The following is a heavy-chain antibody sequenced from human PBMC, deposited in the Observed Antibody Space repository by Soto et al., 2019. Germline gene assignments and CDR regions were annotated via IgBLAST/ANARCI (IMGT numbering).Heavy chain of an antibody. D-gene: IGHD3-10*01. CDR1: GASIRSAY. CDR3: ASPAGQPGDFFYHNRLAV. CDR2: VYTSDYT. V-gene: IGHV4-4*08. Sequence: SETLSLTCRVSGASIRSAYWHCIGQPPGKGLEWIGYVYTSDYTRYSSSLKSRVTISVDPSKSQFYLRLNSVTAADTDVYYCASPAGQPGDFFYHNRLAVRAQGTTVAVSS. J-gene: IGHJ6*01.